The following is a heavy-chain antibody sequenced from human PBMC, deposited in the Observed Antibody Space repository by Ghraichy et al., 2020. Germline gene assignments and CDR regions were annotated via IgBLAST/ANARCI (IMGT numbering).Heavy chain of an antibody. CDR1: GFTFTDYY. CDR2: ISNSATII. D-gene: IGHD5-18*01. CDR3: ARSPGPGYRNGKYYYFYYGLDV. Sequence: GESLNISCAASGFTFTDYYMSWIRQAPGKGLEWISFISNSATIIYYADSVKGRFTVSRDNGQNSLHLQMNSLRAEDTAVYYCARSPGPGYRNGKYYYFYYGLDVWGRGTTVTVSS. J-gene: IGHJ6*02. V-gene: IGHV3-11*01.